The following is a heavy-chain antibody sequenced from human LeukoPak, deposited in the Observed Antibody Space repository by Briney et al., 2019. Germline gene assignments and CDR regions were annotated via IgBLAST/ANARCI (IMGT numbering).Heavy chain of an antibody. CDR1: GGSISSYY. CDR3: ARAMAGLDP. J-gene: IGHJ5*02. V-gene: IGHV4-59*01. D-gene: IGHD5-24*01. Sequence: SETLSLTCTVSGGSISSYYWSWIRQPPGKGLEWIGYIYYSGSTNYNPSLKGRVTISVDTSKNQFSLKLSSVTAADTAVYYCARAMAGLDPWGQGTLVTVSS. CDR2: IYYSGST.